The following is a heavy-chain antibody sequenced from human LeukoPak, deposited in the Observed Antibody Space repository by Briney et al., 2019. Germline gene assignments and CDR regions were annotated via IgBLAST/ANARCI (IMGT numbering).Heavy chain of an antibody. CDR1: GGTFSSYA. CDR3: ARDAVDTAMKA. D-gene: IGHD5-18*01. J-gene: IGHJ5*02. CDR2: IIPIFGTA. V-gene: IGHV1-69*05. Sequence: ASVKVSCKASGGTFSSYAISWVREAPGQGLEWMGRIIPIFGTANYAQKFQGRVTITTDESTSTAYMELSSLRSEDTAVYYCARDAVDTAMKAWGQATLVTVSS.